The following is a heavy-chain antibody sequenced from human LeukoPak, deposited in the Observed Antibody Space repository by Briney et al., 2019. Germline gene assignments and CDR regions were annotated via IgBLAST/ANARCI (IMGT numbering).Heavy chain of an antibody. Sequence: GGSLRLSCAASGFIFSSFGMHWVRQAPGKGLKWVAVIWHDGSYKYYLDSVKGRFTISRDNAKNTLYLQMNNLRVEDTAVYYCARVGDYENSGSQPFDYWGQGTLVTVSP. D-gene: IGHD3-22*01. CDR3: ARVGDYENSGSQPFDY. V-gene: IGHV3-33*01. CDR2: IWHDGSYK. J-gene: IGHJ4*02. CDR1: GFIFSSFG.